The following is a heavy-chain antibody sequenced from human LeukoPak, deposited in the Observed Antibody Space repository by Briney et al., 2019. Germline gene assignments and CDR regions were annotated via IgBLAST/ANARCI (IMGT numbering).Heavy chain of an antibody. CDR1: GSRFTSYL. V-gene: IGHV5-51*01. CDR2: IYPCDSDT. Sequence: GASLQISCKGSGSRFTSYLIGWGRPVPGKGLEWRGIIYPCDSDTRYSPSFQGQVTISADKSISTAYLQWSSLKASDTAMYYCARGSSPTQLGHNNWFDPWGQGTLVTVSS. J-gene: IGHJ5*02. CDR3: ARGSSPTQLGHNNWFDP. D-gene: IGHD6-13*01.